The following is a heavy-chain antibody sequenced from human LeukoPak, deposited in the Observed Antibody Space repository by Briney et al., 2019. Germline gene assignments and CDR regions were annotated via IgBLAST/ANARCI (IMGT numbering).Heavy chain of an antibody. J-gene: IGHJ4*02. D-gene: IGHD6-13*01. Sequence: GGSLRLSCAASGFTFSSYAMSWVRQAPGKGLEWVSAISGSGGSTYYADSVKGRFTISRDNSKNTLYLQMNSLRAEDTAVYYCASHPAMGAAAGALDYWGQGTLVTVSS. CDR1: GFTFSSYA. V-gene: IGHV3-23*01. CDR3: ASHPAMGAAAGALDY. CDR2: ISGSGGST.